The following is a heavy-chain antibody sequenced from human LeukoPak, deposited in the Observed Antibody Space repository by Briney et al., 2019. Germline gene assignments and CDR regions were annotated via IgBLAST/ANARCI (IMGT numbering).Heavy chain of an antibody. D-gene: IGHD6-13*01. J-gene: IGHJ5*02. Sequence: SETLSLTCTVSGGSISSYYWSWIRQPPGKGLEWIGYIYYSGTTNYNPSLKSRVTMSVDMSKNQFSLKLSSVTAADTAAYYCARRSSSWKNWFDPWGQGTLVTVSS. CDR1: GGSISSYY. CDR2: IYYSGTT. CDR3: ARRSSSWKNWFDP. V-gene: IGHV4-59*01.